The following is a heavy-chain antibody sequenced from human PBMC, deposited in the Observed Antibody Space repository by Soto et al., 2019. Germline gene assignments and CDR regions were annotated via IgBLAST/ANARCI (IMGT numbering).Heavy chain of an antibody. CDR1: GFTFSNYA. Sequence: GGSLRLSCAASGFTFSNYAMSWVRQAPGKGLEWVSAISGSGGSTYYADSVKGRFTISRDNSKNTLYLQMNSLRAEDTAVYYCAKLVGGSCYSAYDYWGQGTLVTVSS. CDR2: ISGSGGST. J-gene: IGHJ4*02. V-gene: IGHV3-23*01. D-gene: IGHD2-15*01. CDR3: AKLVGGSCYSAYDY.